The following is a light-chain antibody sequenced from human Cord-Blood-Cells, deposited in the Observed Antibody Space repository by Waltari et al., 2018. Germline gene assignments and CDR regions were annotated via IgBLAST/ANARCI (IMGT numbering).Light chain of an antibody. J-gene: IGKJ1*01. Sequence: IHMTKSPSSLSASVGDRVTITCRASQSISSYLNWYQQKPGKAPKHLIYAASSLQSGVPSRFSGSGSGTDFTLTISSLQPEDFATYYCQQTYSTPWTFGQGTKVEIK. CDR1: QSISSY. CDR2: AAS. V-gene: IGKV1-39*01. CDR3: QQTYSTPWT.